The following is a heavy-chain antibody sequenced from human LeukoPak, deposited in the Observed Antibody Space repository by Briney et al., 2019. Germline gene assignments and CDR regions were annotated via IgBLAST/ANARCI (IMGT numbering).Heavy chain of an antibody. Sequence: ASVNVSCQSSVYTFTSYYMHWVRQAPGQGLAWMGIINPSGGSTSYAQKFQGRVTMTRDTSTSTVYMELSSRRSEDTAVYYWARGPYCSGGSCYYYYYYMDVWGKGTTVTISS. CDR3: ARGPYCSGGSCYYYYYYMDV. CDR1: VYTFTSYY. V-gene: IGHV1-46*01. CDR2: INPSGGST. J-gene: IGHJ6*03. D-gene: IGHD2-15*01.